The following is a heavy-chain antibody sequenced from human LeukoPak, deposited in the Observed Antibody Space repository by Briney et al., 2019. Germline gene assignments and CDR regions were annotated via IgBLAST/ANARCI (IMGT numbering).Heavy chain of an antibody. D-gene: IGHD6-19*01. Sequence: SETLSLTCAVYGGSFSGYYWSWIRQPPGKGLEWIGEINHSGSTNYNPSLKSRVTISVDTSKNQFSLKLSSVTAADTAVYYCAKTVAGYWYFDLWGRGTLVTVSS. V-gene: IGHV4-34*01. J-gene: IGHJ2*01. CDR2: INHSGST. CDR1: GGSFSGYY. CDR3: AKTVAGYWYFDL.